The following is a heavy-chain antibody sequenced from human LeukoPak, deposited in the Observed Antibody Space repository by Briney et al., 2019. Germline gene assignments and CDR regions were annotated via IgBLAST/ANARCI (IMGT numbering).Heavy chain of an antibody. Sequence: SETLSLTCAVYGGSFSGYYWSWIRQPPGKGLEWIGEINHSGSTNYNPSLKSRVTISVDTSKNQFSLKLSSVTAADTAVYYCARGRQDVTMIVVVMTAVSYYLDVWGKGTTVTVS. CDR2: INHSGST. V-gene: IGHV4-34*01. CDR3: ARGRQDVTMIVVVMTAVSYYLDV. D-gene: IGHD3-22*01. J-gene: IGHJ6*03. CDR1: GGSFSGYY.